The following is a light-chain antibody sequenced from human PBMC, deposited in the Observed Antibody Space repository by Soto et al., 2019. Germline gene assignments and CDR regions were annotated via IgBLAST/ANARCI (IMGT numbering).Light chain of an antibody. CDR3: QQYTNWPLT. Sequence: EIAMTQSPATLSVSPGERATLSCRASQSVNSNLAWYQQKPGQAPRRLIYGASTRATGIPASFSGSGSGTEFTVTISSRQSEDFAVYYGQQYTNWPLTFGGGTKVEIK. CDR1: QSVNSN. J-gene: IGKJ4*01. V-gene: IGKV3-15*01. CDR2: GAS.